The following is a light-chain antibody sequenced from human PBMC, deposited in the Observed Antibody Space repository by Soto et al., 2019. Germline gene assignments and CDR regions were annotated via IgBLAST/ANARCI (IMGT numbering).Light chain of an antibody. J-gene: IGLJ2*01. Sequence: QSVLPQPPSASGTPGQRVTISCSGSSSNIGSNTVNWYQQLPGTAPKLLIHTNNQRPSGVPDRFSGSKSGTSASLAISGLQSEDEADYYCAAWDDSLSGGVVFGGGTKLTVL. CDR3: AAWDDSLSGGVV. CDR2: TNN. V-gene: IGLV1-44*01. CDR1: SSNIGSNT.